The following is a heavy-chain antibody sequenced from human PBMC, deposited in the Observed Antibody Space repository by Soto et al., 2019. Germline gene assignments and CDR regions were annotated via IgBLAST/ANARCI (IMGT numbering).Heavy chain of an antibody. J-gene: IGHJ4*02. CDR2: IYWDDDK. CDR3: AHRGILCSDGSFYSHPFDY. CDR1: GFSLSTTGVG. D-gene: IGHD2-15*01. V-gene: IGHV2-5*02. Sequence: QITLKESGPTLVKPTQTLTLTCTFSGFSLSTTGVGVGWIRQPPGKALEWLALIYWDDDKRYSPSLESRLTNTKDTSRHQVVLTMPNMDPVDTATYFCAHRGILCSDGSFYSHPFDYWGQGTLVTVSS.